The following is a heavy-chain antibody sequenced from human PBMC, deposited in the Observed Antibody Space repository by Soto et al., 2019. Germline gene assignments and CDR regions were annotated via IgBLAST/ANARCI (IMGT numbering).Heavy chain of an antibody. D-gene: IGHD3-10*01. Sequence: PSQTLSLTCAISGDSVSSNSAAWNWIRQSPSRGLEYLGRTYYRSKWYNEYALSVKSRITINPDTSKNQFSLQLNSVTPEDTAVYYCARGGDDIPTTLPIDYWGQGTLVTVSS. CDR1: GDSVSSNSAA. V-gene: IGHV6-1*01. CDR2: TYYRSKWYN. CDR3: ARGGDDIPTTLPIDY. J-gene: IGHJ4*02.